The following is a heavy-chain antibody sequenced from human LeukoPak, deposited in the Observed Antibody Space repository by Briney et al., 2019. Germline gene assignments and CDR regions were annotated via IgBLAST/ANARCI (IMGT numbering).Heavy chain of an antibody. Sequence: ASVKVSCKASGYTFSSYGITWVRQAPGQGLEWMGWISAYNGHTKYAQKLQGRVTMTTDTSTSTAYMELGSLRSDDTAVYNCARVVRVAPYHFDYWGQGTLATVSS. CDR2: ISAYNGHT. D-gene: IGHD3-10*01. J-gene: IGHJ4*02. CDR3: ARVVRVAPYHFDY. CDR1: GYTFSSYG. V-gene: IGHV1-18*01.